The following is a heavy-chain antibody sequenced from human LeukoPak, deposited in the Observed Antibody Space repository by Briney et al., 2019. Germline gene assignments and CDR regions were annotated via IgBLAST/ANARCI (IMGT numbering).Heavy chain of an antibody. V-gene: IGHV1-69*05. CDR2: IIPIFGTA. CDR3: ARVQRDGDYVYY. J-gene: IGHJ4*02. Sequence: SSVKVSCKASGYTFTSYDINWVRQATGQGLEWMGRIIPIFGTANYAQKFQGRVTITTDESTSTAYMELSSLRSEDTAVYYCARVQRDGDYVYYWGQGTLVTVSS. CDR1: GYTFTSYD. D-gene: IGHD4-17*01.